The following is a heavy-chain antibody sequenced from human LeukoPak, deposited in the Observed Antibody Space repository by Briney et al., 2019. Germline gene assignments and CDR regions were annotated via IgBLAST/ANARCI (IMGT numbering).Heavy chain of an antibody. Sequence: GESLKISCKGSGYSFTSYWISWVRQMPGKGLEWMGRIDPSDSYTNYSPSLQGHVTISADKSISTAYLQWSSLKASDTAMYYCARQSYYGSGSYSFDYWGQGALVTVSS. CDR1: GYSFTSYW. V-gene: IGHV5-10-1*01. CDR3: ARQSYYGSGSYSFDY. J-gene: IGHJ4*02. D-gene: IGHD3-10*01. CDR2: IDPSDSYT.